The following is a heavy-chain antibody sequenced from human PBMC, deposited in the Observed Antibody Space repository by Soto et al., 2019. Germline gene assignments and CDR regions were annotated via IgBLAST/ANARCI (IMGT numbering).Heavy chain of an antibody. CDR1: GGTFSTSS. Sequence: QVHLVQSGAEVKKPGSSVKVSCKASGGTFSTSSINWLRQAPGQRPEWMGNILPVFGTADYAQKFRDRVTITADKSTNTAYMELRSLFSADAAVYYCARRHEYGGNSDAFDIWGQGTVVTVSS. J-gene: IGHJ3*02. D-gene: IGHD4-17*01. V-gene: IGHV1-69*14. CDR2: ILPVFGTA. CDR3: ARRHEYGGNSDAFDI.